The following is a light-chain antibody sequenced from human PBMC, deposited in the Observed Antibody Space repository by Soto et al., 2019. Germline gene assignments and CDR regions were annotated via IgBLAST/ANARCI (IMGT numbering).Light chain of an antibody. CDR2: QAA. J-gene: IGKJ1*01. CDR3: LQYQSYWT. V-gene: IGKV1-5*03. CDR1: QSISRQ. Sequence: DIQMTQSPSTLSSSVGDRVSITCRASQSISRQLAWYQQKPGKAPNLLLYQAANLETGVPSRFTGSGSGTEFTLTIISLQHDDVATYYCLQYQSYWTFGQGTKVEVK.